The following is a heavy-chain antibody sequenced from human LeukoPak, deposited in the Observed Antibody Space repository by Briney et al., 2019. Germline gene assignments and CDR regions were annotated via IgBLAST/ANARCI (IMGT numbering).Heavy chain of an antibody. Sequence: ASVKVSCKASGYTFTSYDINWVRQATGQGLEWMGWMNPNSGNTGYAQKFQGRVTMTRNTSISTAYMELSSLRSEDTAVYYCASPRRPFYGMDVWGQGTTVTVSS. CDR2: MNPNSGNT. V-gene: IGHV1-8*01. CDR3: ASPRRPFYGMDV. J-gene: IGHJ6*02. CDR1: GYTFTSYD. D-gene: IGHD1-14*01.